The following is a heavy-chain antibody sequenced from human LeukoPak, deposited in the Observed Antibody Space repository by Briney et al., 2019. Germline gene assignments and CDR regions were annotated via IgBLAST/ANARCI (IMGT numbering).Heavy chain of an antibody. CDR2: INHSGST. V-gene: IGHV4-39*07. CDR3: ARGATDPTTVTTDDY. CDR1: GGSISSSSYY. Sequence: SETLSLTCTVSGGSISSSSYYWDWIREPPGKGLEWIGEINHSGSTNYNPSLKSRVTISVDTSKNQFSLKLSSVTAADTAVYYCARGATDPTTVTTDDYWGQGTLVTVSS. D-gene: IGHD4-17*01. J-gene: IGHJ4*02.